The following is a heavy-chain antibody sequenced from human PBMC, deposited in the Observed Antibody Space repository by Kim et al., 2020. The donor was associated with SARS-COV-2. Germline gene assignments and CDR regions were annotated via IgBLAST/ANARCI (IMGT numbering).Heavy chain of an antibody. CDR3: EILTGNYKFPGY. CDR1: GVSITCSLYS. J-gene: IGHJ4*02. D-gene: IGHD3-9*01. Sequence: SETLSLTCTVSGVSITCSLYSWRWIRQPPGKELDCIGTIDHTGNTDYSPSLKSRVSFSVDTTKNQFALYLMSVTATDTAMYYCEILTGNYKFPGYWGQGVLVAVSS. CDR2: IDHTGNT. V-gene: IGHV4-39*01.